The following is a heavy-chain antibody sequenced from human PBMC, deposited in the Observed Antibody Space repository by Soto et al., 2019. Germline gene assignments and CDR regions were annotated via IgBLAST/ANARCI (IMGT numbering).Heavy chain of an antibody. CDR3: AGDLGFGEVLDY. D-gene: IGHD3-10*01. V-gene: IGHV3-30-3*01. J-gene: IGHJ4*02. Sequence: QVQLVESGGGVVQPGRSLRLSCAASGFTFSSYAMHWVRQAPGKGLEWVAVISYDGSNKYYADSVKGRFTISRDNSKNTLYLEMKRLRAEDTGVYCCAGDLGFGEVLDYWGQGTLVTVSS. CDR2: ISYDGSNK. CDR1: GFTFSSYA.